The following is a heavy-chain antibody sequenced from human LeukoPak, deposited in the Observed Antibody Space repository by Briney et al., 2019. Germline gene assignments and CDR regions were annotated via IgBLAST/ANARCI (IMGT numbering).Heavy chain of an antibody. Sequence: SETLSLTCAVYGGSFSGYYWSWIRQPPGKGLEWIGSIYHSGSTYYNPSLKSRVTISVDTSRNQFSLNLSSVAAADTAVYYCARHYGPWGQGTLVAVSS. CDR2: IYHSGST. V-gene: IGHV4-34*01. J-gene: IGHJ5*02. CDR3: ARHYGP. CDR1: GGSFSGYY. D-gene: IGHD3-16*01.